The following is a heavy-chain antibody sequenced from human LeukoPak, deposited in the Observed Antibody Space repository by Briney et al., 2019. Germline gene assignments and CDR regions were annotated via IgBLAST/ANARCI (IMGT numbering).Heavy chain of an antibody. CDR1: GYTFTTYA. Sequence: GASVKVSCKASGYTFTTYAINWVRQAPGQGLEWMGWINPNSGGTNYAQKFQGRVTMTRDTSISTAYMELSRLRSDDTAVYYCARTYYYDSSALPLDYWGQGTLVTVSS. CDR2: INPNSGGT. V-gene: IGHV1-2*02. J-gene: IGHJ4*02. D-gene: IGHD3-22*01. CDR3: ARTYYYDSSALPLDY.